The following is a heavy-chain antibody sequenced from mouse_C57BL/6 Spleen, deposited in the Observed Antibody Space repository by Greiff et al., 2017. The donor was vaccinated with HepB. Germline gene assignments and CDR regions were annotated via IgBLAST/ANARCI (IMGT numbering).Heavy chain of an antibody. D-gene: IGHD1-1*01. CDR3: AREGYYGSSSHYYFEY. CDR2: IHPNSGST. Sequence: QVQLQQPGAELVKPGASVKLSCKASGYTFTSYWMHWVKQRPGQGLEWIGMIHPNSGSTNYNEKFKSKATLTVDKSSSTAYMQLSSLTSEDSAVDDCAREGYYGSSSHYYFEYWGKGTTLTVAS. J-gene: IGHJ2*01. V-gene: IGHV1-64*01. CDR1: GYTFTSYW.